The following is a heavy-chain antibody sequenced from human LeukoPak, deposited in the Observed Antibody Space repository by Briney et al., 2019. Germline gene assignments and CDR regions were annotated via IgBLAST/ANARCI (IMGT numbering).Heavy chain of an antibody. V-gene: IGHV3-23*01. CDR3: AKYLAVAGTSGFDP. CDR2: ISGSGGST. J-gene: IGHJ5*02. D-gene: IGHD6-19*01. CDR1: GFTFSGYA. Sequence: GGSLRLSCAASGFTFSGYAMSWVRQAPGKGLEWVSAISGSGGSTYYADSVKGRFTISRDNSKNTLYLQMNSLRAEDTAVYYCAKYLAVAGTSGFDPWGRGTLVTVSS.